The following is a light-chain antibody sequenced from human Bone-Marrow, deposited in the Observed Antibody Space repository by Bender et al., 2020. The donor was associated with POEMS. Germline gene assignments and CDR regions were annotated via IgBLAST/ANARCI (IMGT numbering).Light chain of an antibody. CDR1: GSDIGDSSF. J-gene: IGLJ1*01. CDR3: SSSTTSNTLV. Sequence: QSALTQPASVSGSPGQAITISCTGSGSDIGDSSFVSWYQHHPGKAPRVIIYDVDSRPSGISGRFSGSKSGDTASLTISGLQAEDEADYYCSSSTTSNTLVFGTGTTVSVL. CDR2: DVD. V-gene: IGLV2-14*01.